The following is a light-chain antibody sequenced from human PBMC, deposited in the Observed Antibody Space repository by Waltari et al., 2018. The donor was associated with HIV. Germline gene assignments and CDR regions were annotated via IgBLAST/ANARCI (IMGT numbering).Light chain of an antibody. V-gene: IGKV3-20*01. CDR2: AAS. Sequence: EIVLTQPPGIMSLSPGERATSSCRASQSVSNTYLAWYQQKPGQAPRLLIYAASIRATGIPDRFSGSGSGTGFTLTISRVEPEDFAVYYCQQYAISPGTFGQGTKVEIK. CDR1: QSVSNTY. J-gene: IGKJ1*01. CDR3: QQYAISPGT.